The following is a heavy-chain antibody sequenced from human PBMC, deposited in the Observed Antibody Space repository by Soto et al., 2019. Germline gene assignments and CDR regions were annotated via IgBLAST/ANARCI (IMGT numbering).Heavy chain of an antibody. V-gene: IGHV3-21*01. J-gene: IGHJ3*02. Sequence: GGSLRPSCAASGFTFSSYSMNWVRQAPGKGLEWVSSISSSSSYIYYADSVKGRFTISRDNAKNSLYLQMNSLRAEDTAVYYCAREKYSSSWNDAFDIWGQGTMVTVSS. D-gene: IGHD6-13*01. CDR3: AREKYSSSWNDAFDI. CDR2: ISSSSSYI. CDR1: GFTFSSYS.